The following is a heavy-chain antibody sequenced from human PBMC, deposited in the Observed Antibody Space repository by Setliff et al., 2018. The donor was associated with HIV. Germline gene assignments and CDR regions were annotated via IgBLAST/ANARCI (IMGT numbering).Heavy chain of an antibody. CDR3: ARGGQNALRYFDWLPEGEYFHH. J-gene: IGHJ1*01. CDR1: GYSFTGYY. D-gene: IGHD3-9*01. Sequence: GASVKVSCKASGYSFTGYYIHWMRQAPGQGPEWLGWINPNSGGTNYAQRFQGRVTMTRDTSISTASMDLRSLRSDDTAFYCCARGGQNALRYFDWLPEGEYFHHWGQGTLVTVSS. V-gene: IGHV1-2*02. CDR2: INPNSGGT.